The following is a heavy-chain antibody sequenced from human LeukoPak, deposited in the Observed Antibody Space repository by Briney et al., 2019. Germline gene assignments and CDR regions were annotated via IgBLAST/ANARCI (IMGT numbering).Heavy chain of an antibody. J-gene: IGHJ6*02. D-gene: IGHD6-6*01. CDR2: IWYDGSNK. CDR3: AKERSSSSYGYYYGMDV. Sequence: PGGSLRLSCAASGFTFSSYGMHWVRQAPGKGLEGVAVIWYDGSNKYYADSVKGRFTISRDNSKNSLYLQMNSLRTEDTALYYCAKERSSSSYGYYYGMDVWGQGTTVTVSS. CDR1: GFTFSSYG. V-gene: IGHV3-33*03.